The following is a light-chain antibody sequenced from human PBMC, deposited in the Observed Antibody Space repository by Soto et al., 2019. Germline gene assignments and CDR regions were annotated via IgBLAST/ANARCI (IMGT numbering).Light chain of an antibody. Sequence: QSVLTQPPSVSGAPGQRVTISCTGSSSNIGSNYVYWYQQLPGTAPKLLIYSNNQRPSGVPGRFSGSKSGTSASLAISGLRSEDEADYYCAAWDDSLSGWVFGGGTKVTVL. CDR1: SSNIGSNY. CDR2: SNN. V-gene: IGLV1-47*02. J-gene: IGLJ3*02. CDR3: AAWDDSLSGWV.